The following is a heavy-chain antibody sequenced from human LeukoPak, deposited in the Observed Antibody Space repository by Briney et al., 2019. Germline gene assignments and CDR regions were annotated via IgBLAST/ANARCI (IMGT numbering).Heavy chain of an antibody. CDR3: ARALDYDFWSGARGSSAFDI. D-gene: IGHD3-3*01. CDR1: GFTFSSYS. CDR2: ISSSSSYI. J-gene: IGHJ3*02. V-gene: IGHV3-21*01. Sequence: GGSLRLPCAASGFTFSSYSMNWVRQAPGKGLEWVSSISSSSSYIYYADSVKGRFTISRDNAKNSLYLQMNSLRAEDTAVYYCARALDYDFWSGARGSSAFDIWGQGTMVTVSS.